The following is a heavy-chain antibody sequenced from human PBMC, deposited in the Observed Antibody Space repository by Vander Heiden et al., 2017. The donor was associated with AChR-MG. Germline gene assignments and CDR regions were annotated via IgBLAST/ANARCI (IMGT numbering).Heavy chain of an antibody. CDR3: ARGRITIFGVVRGYYYYMDV. V-gene: IGHV4-34*01. Sequence: QVQLQQWGAELLKPSETLSLTCAVYGGSFSGYYWSWIRQPPGKGLEWIGEINHSGSTNYNPSLKSRVTISVDTSKNQFSLKLSSVTAADTAVYYCARGRITIFGVVRGYYYYMDVWGKGTTVTVSS. D-gene: IGHD3-3*01. CDR1: GGSFSGYY. J-gene: IGHJ6*03. CDR2: INHSGST.